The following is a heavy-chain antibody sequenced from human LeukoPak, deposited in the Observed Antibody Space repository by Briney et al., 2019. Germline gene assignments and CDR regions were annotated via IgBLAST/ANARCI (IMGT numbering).Heavy chain of an antibody. Sequence: GASVKVSCKASGYTFTSYGISWVRQAPGQGLEWMGWISAYNGNTNYAQKLQGRVTMTTDTSTSTAYMELRSLRSDDTAVYYCARDTAFMITFGGVIAASYFDYWGQGTLVTVSS. CDR1: GYTFTSYG. V-gene: IGHV1-18*01. D-gene: IGHD3-16*02. J-gene: IGHJ4*02. CDR3: ARDTAFMITFGGVIAASYFDY. CDR2: ISAYNGNT.